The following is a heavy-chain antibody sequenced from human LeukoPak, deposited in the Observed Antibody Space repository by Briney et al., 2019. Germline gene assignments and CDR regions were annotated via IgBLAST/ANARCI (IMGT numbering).Heavy chain of an antibody. J-gene: IGHJ4*02. Sequence: GGSLRLSCAASGFTFSSYGMHLVRQAPGKGLEWVANIKQDGSEKYYVDSVKGRFTISRDNAKNSLYLQMNSLRAEDTAVYYCARDLGNGRFDYWGQGTLVTVSS. V-gene: IGHV3-7*01. CDR2: IKQDGSEK. D-gene: IGHD1-1*01. CDR3: ARDLGNGRFDY. CDR1: GFTFSSYG.